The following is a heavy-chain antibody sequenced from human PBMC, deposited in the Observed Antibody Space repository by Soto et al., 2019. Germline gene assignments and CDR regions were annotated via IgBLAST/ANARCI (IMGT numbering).Heavy chain of an antibody. D-gene: IGHD5-12*01. V-gene: IGHV4-59*01. CDR1: CGSIISYY. CDR3: ARGYRWLDY. J-gene: IGHJ4*02. Sequence: PSETLSLTCTFSCGSIISYYWSWIRQPPGKGLEWIGYIYYSGSTNYTPSLKSRVTISVDTSKNQFSLKLSSVTAADTAVYYCARGYRWLDYWGQGTLVTVSS. CDR2: IYYSGST.